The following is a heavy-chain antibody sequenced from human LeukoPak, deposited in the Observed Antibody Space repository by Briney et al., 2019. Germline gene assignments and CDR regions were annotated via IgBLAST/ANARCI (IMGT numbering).Heavy chain of an antibody. V-gene: IGHV4-31*03. J-gene: IGHJ6*02. CDR3: ARDPILGYCSGGSCPPWRTSYYYGMDV. CDR1: GGSISSDGYY. CDR2: IYYSGST. Sequence: PSQTLSLTCTVSGGSISSDGYYWSWIRQHPGKGLEWIGYIYYSGSTYYNPSLKSRVTISVDTSKNQFSLKLSSVTAADTAVYCCARDPILGYCSGGSCPPWRTSYYYGMDVWGQGTTVTVSS. D-gene: IGHD2-15*01.